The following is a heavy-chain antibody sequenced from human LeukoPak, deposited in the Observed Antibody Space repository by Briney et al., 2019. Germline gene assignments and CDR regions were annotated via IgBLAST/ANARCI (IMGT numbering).Heavy chain of an antibody. CDR2: IYYSGST. V-gene: IGHV4-39*07. D-gene: IGHD2-15*01. J-gene: IGHJ4*02. CDR3: ARGYCSGGSCYPVDY. CDR1: GGSISSSSYY. Sequence: SETLSLTCTVSGGSISSSSYYWGWIRQPPGKGLEWIGSIYYSGSTYYNPSLKSRVTISVDTSKNQFSLKLSSVTAADTAVYYCARGYCSGGSCYPVDYWGQGTLVTVSS.